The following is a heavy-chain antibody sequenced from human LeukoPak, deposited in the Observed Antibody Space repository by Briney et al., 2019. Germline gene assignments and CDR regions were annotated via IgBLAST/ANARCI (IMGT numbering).Heavy chain of an antibody. V-gene: IGHV4-30-4*08. CDR3: ARVGAIYAYFDY. Sequence: SQTLSLTCTVSGDSISSGIYYWNWIRQHPGKGLEWIGYIDHSGSTYYTPSLKSRVTISVDTSKNQFSLKLSSVTAADTAVYYCARVGAIYAYFDYWGQGTLVTVSS. CDR1: GDSISSGIYY. CDR2: IDHSGST. D-gene: IGHD2/OR15-2a*01. J-gene: IGHJ4*02.